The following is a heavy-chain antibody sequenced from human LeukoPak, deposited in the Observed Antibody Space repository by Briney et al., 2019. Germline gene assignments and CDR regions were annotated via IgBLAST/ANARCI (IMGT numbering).Heavy chain of an antibody. J-gene: IGHJ4*02. CDR2: IIPILGIA. V-gene: IGHV1-69*04. Sequence: GASVKVSCKASGGTFSSYAISWVRQAPGQGLEWMGRIIPILGIANYAQKFQGRVTITADKSTSTAYMELSSLRSEDTAVYYCARQVDHGDYRFDYWGQGTLVTVSS. D-gene: IGHD4-17*01. CDR3: ARQVDHGDYRFDY. CDR1: GGTFSSYA.